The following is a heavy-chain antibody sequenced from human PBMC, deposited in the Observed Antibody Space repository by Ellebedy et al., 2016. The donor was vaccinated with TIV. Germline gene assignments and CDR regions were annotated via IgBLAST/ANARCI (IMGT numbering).Heavy chain of an antibody. V-gene: IGHV4-39*01. CDR1: GGSIRSSSSY. D-gene: IGHD3-10*01. Sequence: SETLSLTCTVSGGSIRSSSSYWGWIRQPPGKGLEWIGNIYYSGNTYYNPSLKSRVTISVDTSKNQFSLRLSSVTAADTAVYYCARWFGELLYVRWFDPWGQGTLVTVSS. CDR3: ARWFGELLYVRWFDP. J-gene: IGHJ5*02. CDR2: IYYSGNT.